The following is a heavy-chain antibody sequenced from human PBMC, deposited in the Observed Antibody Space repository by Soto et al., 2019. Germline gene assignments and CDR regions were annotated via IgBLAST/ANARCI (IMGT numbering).Heavy chain of an antibody. Sequence: SETLSLTCTVTGGAISGHYWTWIRQSDGEGLEWIGRIYSSGSTNYNPSLKSRVTISLDTSMNYFSLRLSSVTAADTAVYYCARGQRFSDWFDPWGQGTLVTVSS. CDR2: IYSSGST. J-gene: IGHJ5*02. V-gene: IGHV4-4*07. CDR3: ARGQRFSDWFDP. D-gene: IGHD3-3*01. CDR1: GGAISGHY.